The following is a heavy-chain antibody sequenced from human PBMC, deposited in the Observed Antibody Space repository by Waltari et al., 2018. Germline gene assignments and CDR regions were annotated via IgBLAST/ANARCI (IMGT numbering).Heavy chain of an antibody. CDR3: ARGLRNRDGYNLGY. CDR2: MNPNSGNT. V-gene: IGHV1-8*03. J-gene: IGHJ4*02. CDR1: EYTFTSYD. D-gene: IGHD5-12*01. Sequence: QVQLVQSGAELKKPGASVKLSFNTSEYTFTSYDINWVLQATGQGLEWMGWMNPNSGNTGYAQKFQGRVTITRNTSISTAYMELSSLRSEDTAVYYCARGLRNRDGYNLGYWGQGTLATVSS.